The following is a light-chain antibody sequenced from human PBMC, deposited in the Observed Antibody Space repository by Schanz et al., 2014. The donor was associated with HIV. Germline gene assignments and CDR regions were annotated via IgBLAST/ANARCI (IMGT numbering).Light chain of an antibody. J-gene: IGLJ2*01. CDR2: VNH. Sequence: QSVLTQPPSVSAAPGQRVTISCSGSDSNIGSNYVAWFQQFPGTAPKLLIYVNHQRPSDIPDRFSGSKTGTSATLAIVGLQTGDEADYYCATWDSTLSAVVFGGGTKVTVL. CDR3: ATWDSTLSAVV. V-gene: IGLV1-51*01. CDR1: DSNIGSNY.